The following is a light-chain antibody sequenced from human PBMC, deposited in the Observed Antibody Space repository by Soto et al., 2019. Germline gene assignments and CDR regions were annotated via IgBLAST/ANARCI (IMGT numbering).Light chain of an antibody. CDR1: QSLSNY. J-gene: IGKJ3*01. V-gene: IGKV1-39*01. CDR2: GAS. CDR3: QQSHYASLFT. Sequence: DIQMTQSPSSLSASVGDRVTITCRASQSLSNYLNWYQQKPGKAPKLLFYGASSLQSGVPSRFSGSGSGTDFTLTITSLQPEDFATYYCQQSHYASLFTFGPGTKVHVK.